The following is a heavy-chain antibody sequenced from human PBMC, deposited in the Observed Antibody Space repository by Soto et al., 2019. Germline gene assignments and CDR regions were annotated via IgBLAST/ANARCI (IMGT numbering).Heavy chain of an antibody. CDR3: ARFPQTAIVGAAYFDY. CDR2: VIPILGIA. CDR1: GGTFSSYI. D-gene: IGHD1-26*01. V-gene: IGHV1-69*02. Sequence: QVQLVQSGAEVKKPGSSVKVSCKASGGTFSSYIISWVRQAPGQGLEWMGGVIPILGIANYAQKFQGRVTITADKSTSTAYMELSSLRSEDTAVYYCARFPQTAIVGAAYFDYWGQGTLVTVSS. J-gene: IGHJ4*02.